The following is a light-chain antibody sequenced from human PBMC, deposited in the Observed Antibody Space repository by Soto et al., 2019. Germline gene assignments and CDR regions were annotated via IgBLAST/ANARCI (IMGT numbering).Light chain of an antibody. CDR3: QQSYSVPIT. V-gene: IGKV1-39*01. Sequence: DIQMTPSPSSLSASVVDRVTITCRASQSISSYLNWYQQKPGKAPKLLIYAASSLQSGVPSRFSGSGSGTDFTLTISSLQPEDFATYYCQQSYSVPITFGQGTRLEIK. CDR1: QSISSY. J-gene: IGKJ5*01. CDR2: AAS.